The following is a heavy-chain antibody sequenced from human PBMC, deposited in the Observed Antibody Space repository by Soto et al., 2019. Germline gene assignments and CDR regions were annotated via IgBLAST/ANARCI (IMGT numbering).Heavy chain of an antibody. J-gene: IGHJ6*02. CDR2: ISTYTGNT. CDR3: ARGYYYGSGRPTPGGMDG. D-gene: IGHD3-10*01. Sequence: QVHLVQSGAEVKKPGASVKVSCKASGYTFTNYDINWVRQAPGQGLEWMGWISTYTGNTNYAQKLQGRVTMTTDTSTSTAYMELRSLRSDDTAVYYCARGYYYGSGRPTPGGMDGWGHGTTVTVSS. CDR1: GYTFTNYD. V-gene: IGHV1-18*01.